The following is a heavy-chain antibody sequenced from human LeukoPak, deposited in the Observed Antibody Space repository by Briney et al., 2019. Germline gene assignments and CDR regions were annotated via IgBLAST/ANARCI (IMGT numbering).Heavy chain of an antibody. CDR1: GNSFTNYW. CDR3: AGGYCSGGSCYGGFDY. J-gene: IGHJ4*02. D-gene: IGHD2-15*01. V-gene: IGHV5-51*01. CDR2: IYPGDSDT. Sequence: GESLKISCKGSGNSFTNYWIARVCQMSGKGLEWMGIIYPGDSDTRYSPSFEGQVTISADKSISTAYLQWSSLKASDTAMYYCAGGYCSGGSCYGGFDYWGQGTLVTVSS.